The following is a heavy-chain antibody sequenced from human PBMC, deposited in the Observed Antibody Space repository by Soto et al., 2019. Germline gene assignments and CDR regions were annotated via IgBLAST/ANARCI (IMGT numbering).Heavy chain of an antibody. CDR1: GCARSRYY. V-gene: IGHV4-59*08. CDR2: MYNSGSA. CDR3: ARHGAIYSNSWYDFDY. D-gene: IGHD5-18*01. Sequence: SETLARTGSVWGCARSRYYWSWIRQPPGKGLEWVGYMYNSGSANYNPSLKSRVTISVDMSQNQFSLKLTSVTAADTAVYYCARHGAIYSNSWYDFDYWGQGTLVTVSS. J-gene: IGHJ4*02.